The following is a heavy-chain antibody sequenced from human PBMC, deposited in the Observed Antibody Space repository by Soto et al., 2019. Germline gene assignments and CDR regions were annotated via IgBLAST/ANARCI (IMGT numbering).Heavy chain of an antibody. CDR1: GGSISSYF. J-gene: IGHJ4*02. CDR2: IHYSGST. CDR3: ARGRRTAVTIDY. V-gene: IGHV4-59*12. D-gene: IGHD4-17*01. Sequence: PWETLSLTCTVSGGSISSYFWSWIRQPPGRGLEWIGHIHYSGSTNYNPSLKSRVTISVDTSKNQFSLKLSSVTAADTAVYYCARGRRTAVTIDYWGQGTLVTVSS.